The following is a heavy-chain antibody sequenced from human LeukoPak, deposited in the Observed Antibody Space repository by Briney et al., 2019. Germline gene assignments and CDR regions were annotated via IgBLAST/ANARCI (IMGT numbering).Heavy chain of an antibody. CDR1: GGSIHNYF. D-gene: IGHD6-6*01. Sequence: SETLSLTCTVSGGSIHNYFWSWIRQPAGKGLECIGHIYSSGRSNYHPSLRSRVTMSVDTSKNQFSLKLNSVTAADTAVYYCARDWSPEGAYSSSSYDWSEPWGQGIRVTVPS. V-gene: IGHV4-4*07. CDR3: ARDWSPEGAYSSSSYDWSEP. CDR2: IYSSGRS. J-gene: IGHJ5*02.